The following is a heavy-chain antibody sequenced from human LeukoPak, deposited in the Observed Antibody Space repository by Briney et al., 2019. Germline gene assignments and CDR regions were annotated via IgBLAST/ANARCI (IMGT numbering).Heavy chain of an antibody. V-gene: IGHV3-30*02. CDR2: MRYDGSNK. D-gene: IGHD3-22*01. CDR1: GFTFSSYG. Sequence: PGGSLRLSCAASGFTFSSYGMHWVRQAPGKGLEWVAFMRYDGSNKYYADSVKGRFTISRDNSKNTLYLQMNSLSAEDTAVYYCAGGDTSGYYYAGFEYWGQGTLVTVSS. CDR3: AGGDTSGYYYAGFEY. J-gene: IGHJ4*02.